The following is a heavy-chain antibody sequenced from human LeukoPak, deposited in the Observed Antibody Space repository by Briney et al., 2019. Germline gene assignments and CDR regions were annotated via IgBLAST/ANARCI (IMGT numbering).Heavy chain of an antibody. J-gene: IGHJ4*02. D-gene: IGHD6-6*01. V-gene: IGHV3-7*01. Sequence: GGSLRLSCAASGFTFSSYWMSWVRQAPGKGLEWVANIKLDGSEKYYVDSVKGRFTISRDNAKNSLYLQMNSLRAEDTAVYYCARDRSIAAYDYWGQGTLVTVSS. CDR2: IKLDGSEK. CDR3: ARDRSIAAYDY. CDR1: GFTFSSYW.